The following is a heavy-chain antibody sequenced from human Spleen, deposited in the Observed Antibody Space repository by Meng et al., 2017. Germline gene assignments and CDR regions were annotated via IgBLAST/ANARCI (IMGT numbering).Heavy chain of an antibody. CDR1: GLTFSHYP. J-gene: IGHJ4*02. CDR2: ISSNGNDK. Sequence: QVQLVESGGGVVQPGGSLRLSCATSGLTFSHYPFHWIRQAPDKGLEWVALISSNGNDKYYSDSVKGRFTISKDNSKNTLSLQMNSLRPEDTAVYYCAKEGGLATYFDYWGQGTLVT. V-gene: IGHV3-30-3*01. CDR3: AKEGGLATYFDY. D-gene: IGHD6-19*01.